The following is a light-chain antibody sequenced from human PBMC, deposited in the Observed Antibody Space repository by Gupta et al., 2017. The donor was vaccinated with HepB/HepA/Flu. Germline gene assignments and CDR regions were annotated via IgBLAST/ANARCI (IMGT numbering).Light chain of an antibody. CDR3: HQTYNSPGT. V-gene: IGKV1-39*01. CDR1: QTIRGF. CDR2: ATS. J-gene: IGKJ4*01. Sequence: DIQMTQSPSSLSESVGDRVTITCRASQTIRGFLNWYQQQPGKAPRLLIFATSHLHSGVPSTFSASGSETDYILTISDVQPDDFATYYCHQTYNSPGTFGGGTRLEIK.